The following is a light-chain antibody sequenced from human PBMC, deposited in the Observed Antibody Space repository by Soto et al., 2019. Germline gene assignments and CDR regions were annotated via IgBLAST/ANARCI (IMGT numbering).Light chain of an antibody. CDR3: TSYVGSDIWV. CDR1: SSDVGAYKY. J-gene: IGLJ3*02. CDR2: EVS. Sequence: QSALTQPPSASGSPGQSVTISCTGTSSDVGAYKYVSWYQQYPGTAPKLMIYEVSKRPSGVPDRFSGSKSGNTASLTVSGLPAEDEADYYCTSYVGSDIWVFGGGTKLTVL. V-gene: IGLV2-8*01.